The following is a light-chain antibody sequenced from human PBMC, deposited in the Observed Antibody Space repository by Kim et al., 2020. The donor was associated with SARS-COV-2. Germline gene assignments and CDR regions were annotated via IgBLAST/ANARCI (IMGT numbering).Light chain of an antibody. CDR2: GKN. Sequence: SSELTQDPAVSVALGQTVRITCQGDSLRSYYATRYQHKLGQAPILVIYGKNNRPSGIPDRFSGSSSGNTASLTITGTQAGDEADYYCNSRDSNDNVVFGG. CDR3: NSRDSNDNVV. V-gene: IGLV3-19*01. CDR1: SLRSYY. J-gene: IGLJ2*01.